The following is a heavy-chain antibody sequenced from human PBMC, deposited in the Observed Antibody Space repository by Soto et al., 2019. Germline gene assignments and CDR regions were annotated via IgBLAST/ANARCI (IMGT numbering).Heavy chain of an antibody. Sequence: SGPTLVNPTQTLTLTCTFSGFSLSTSGMCVSWIRQPPGKALEWPALIDWDDDKYYSTSLKTRLTISKDTSKNQVVLTMTNMDPVDTATYYCARSYSSGWYYYYYGMDVWGQGTTVTVSS. J-gene: IGHJ6*02. CDR3: ARSYSSGWYYYYYGMDV. CDR1: GFSLSTSGMC. CDR2: IDWDDDK. V-gene: IGHV2-70*01. D-gene: IGHD6-19*01.